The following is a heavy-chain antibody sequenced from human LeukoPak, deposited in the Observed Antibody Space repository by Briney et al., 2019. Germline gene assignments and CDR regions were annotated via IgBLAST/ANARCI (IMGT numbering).Heavy chain of an antibody. V-gene: IGHV3-15*01. CDR2: IKSKTDGGTT. CDR1: GFTFSNAW. Sequence: GGSLRLSCAASGFTFSNAWMSWGRQAPGKGLEWGGRIKSKTDGGTTDYAAPVKGRFTLSRDDSKNTLYLQMNSLKTEDTAVYYCTTDYYGSASFGAFDIWGQGTMVTVSS. D-gene: IGHD3-10*01. J-gene: IGHJ3*02. CDR3: TTDYYGSASFGAFDI.